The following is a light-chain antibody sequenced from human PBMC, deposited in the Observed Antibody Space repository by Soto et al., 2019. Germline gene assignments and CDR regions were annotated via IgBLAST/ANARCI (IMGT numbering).Light chain of an antibody. CDR2: GAS. Sequence: EIVLTQSPGTLSLSPGERATLSCRASQSVSSSYLAWYQHKPGQAPRLLIYGASSRATGIPDRFSGSGSGTDFTLTISRLEPEDFGVYYWQQYGSSPHTFGQGTKLEIK. CDR3: QQYGSSPHT. V-gene: IGKV3-20*01. CDR1: QSVSSSY. J-gene: IGKJ2*01.